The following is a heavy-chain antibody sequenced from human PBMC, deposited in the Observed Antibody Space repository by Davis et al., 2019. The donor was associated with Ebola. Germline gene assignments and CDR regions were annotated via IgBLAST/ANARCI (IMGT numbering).Heavy chain of an antibody. D-gene: IGHD3-22*01. CDR2: ISYDGSNK. J-gene: IGHJ6*02. V-gene: IGHV3-30-3*01. CDR1: GFTFSSYA. Sequence: GESLKISCAASGFTFSSYAMSWVRQAPGKGLEWVAVISYDGSNKYYADSVKGRFTISRDNSKNTLYLQMNSLRAEDTAVYYCARAKDYYDSSPFYYYYGMDVWGQGTTVTVSS. CDR3: ARAKDYYDSSPFYYYYGMDV.